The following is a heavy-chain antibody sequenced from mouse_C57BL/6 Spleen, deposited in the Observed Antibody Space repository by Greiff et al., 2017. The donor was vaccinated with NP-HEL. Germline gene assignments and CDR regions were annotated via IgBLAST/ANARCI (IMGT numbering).Heavy chain of an antibody. CDR2: IYPGDGDT. V-gene: IGHV1-80*01. Sequence: VQLQQSGAELVKPGASVKISCKASGYAFSSYWMNWVKQRPGKGLEWIGQIYPGDGDTNYNGKFKGKATLTADKSSSTAYMQLSSLTSEDSAVYFCARPSLYYSNYLDYWGQGTTLTVSS. J-gene: IGHJ2*01. CDR3: ARPSLYYSNYLDY. CDR1: GYAFSSYW. D-gene: IGHD2-5*01.